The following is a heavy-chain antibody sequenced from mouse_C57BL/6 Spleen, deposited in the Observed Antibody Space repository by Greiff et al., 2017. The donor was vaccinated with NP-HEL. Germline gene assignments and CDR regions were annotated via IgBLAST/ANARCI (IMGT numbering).Heavy chain of an antibody. Sequence: EVQLQQSGPELVKPGASVKMSCKASGYTFTDYNMHWVKQSHGKSLEWIGYINPNNGGTSYNQKFKGKATLTVNKSSSTAYMELRSLTSEDSAVYYCARSYYGSSYYAMDYWGQGTSVTVSS. CDR3: ARSYYGSSYYAMDY. V-gene: IGHV1-22*01. D-gene: IGHD1-1*01. J-gene: IGHJ4*01. CDR1: GYTFTDYN. CDR2: INPNNGGT.